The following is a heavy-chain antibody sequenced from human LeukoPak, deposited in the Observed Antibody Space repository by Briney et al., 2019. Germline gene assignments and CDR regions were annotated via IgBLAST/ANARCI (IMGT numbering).Heavy chain of an antibody. CDR2: IFPIFGTA. CDR3: ARDLSGDVLTAPFDY. CDR1: VGALSSYA. J-gene: IGHJ4*02. D-gene: IGHD1-1*01. V-gene: IGHV1-69*06. Sequence: SVQVTCKACVGALSSYAISWVRQAPGPGLEWMGGIFPIFGTANYAQKFQCRVTITADKSTSTAYMELSSLRSEDTAVYYCARDLSGDVLTAPFDYWGQGTLVTVSS.